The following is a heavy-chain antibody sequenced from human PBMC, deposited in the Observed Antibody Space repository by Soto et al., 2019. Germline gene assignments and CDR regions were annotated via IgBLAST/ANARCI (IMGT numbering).Heavy chain of an antibody. CDR1: GGSISSGDYY. D-gene: IGHD6-13*01. CDR2: IYYSGST. Sequence: SETLSLTCTVSGGSISSGDYYWSWIRQPPGKGLEWIGYIYYSGSTYYNPSLKSRVTISVDTSKNQFSLKLSSVTAADTAVYYCARGTGRIAAAGPADWFDPWGQGTLVTSPQ. J-gene: IGHJ5*02. V-gene: IGHV4-30-4*01. CDR3: ARGTGRIAAAGPADWFDP.